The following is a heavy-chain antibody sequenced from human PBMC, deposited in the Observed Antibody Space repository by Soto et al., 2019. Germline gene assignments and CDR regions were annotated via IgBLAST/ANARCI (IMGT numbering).Heavy chain of an antibody. J-gene: IGHJ4*02. CDR1: GFTFTDFY. V-gene: IGHV3-7*03. D-gene: IGHD4-4*01. CDR3: AGWGGHDYNY. CDR2: IGPDGTDT. Sequence: EVQLVQSGGGLVQPGGSLRLSCVGSGFTFTDFYMNWVRQAPGKGLEWVAKIGPDGTDTNYVESVKGRFTTSRDNAKNSLFLQMNSLRADDTAVYYCAGWGGHDYNYWGQGILVTVSS.